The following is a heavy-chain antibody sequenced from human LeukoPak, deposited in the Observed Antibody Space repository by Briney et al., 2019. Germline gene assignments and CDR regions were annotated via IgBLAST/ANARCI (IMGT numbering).Heavy chain of an antibody. CDR1: GFTFSSYA. CDR3: ARDGTTLDAFDI. D-gene: IGHD1-7*01. V-gene: IGHV3-30-3*01. J-gene: IGHJ3*02. CDR2: ISYDGRNK. Sequence: GGSLRLSCAASGFTFSSYAMHWVRQAPGKGLEWVAVISYDGRNKYYADSVKGRFTISRDNSKNTLYLQMNSLRAEDTAVYYCARDGTTLDAFDIWGQGTMVTVSS.